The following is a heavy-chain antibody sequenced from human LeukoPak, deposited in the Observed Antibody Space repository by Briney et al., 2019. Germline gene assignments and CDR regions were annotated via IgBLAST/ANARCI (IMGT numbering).Heavy chain of an antibody. D-gene: IGHD3-10*01. V-gene: IGHV1-2*06. CDR3: ARDFGPNYYGSGSYYFLDY. Sequence: ASVKVSCKASGYTFTGYYMHWARQAPGQGLEWMGRINPNSGGTNYAQKFQGRVTMTWDTSISTAYMELSRLRSDDTAVYYCARDFGPNYYGSGSYYFLDYWGQGTLVTVSS. CDR2: INPNSGGT. J-gene: IGHJ4*02. CDR1: GYTFTGYY.